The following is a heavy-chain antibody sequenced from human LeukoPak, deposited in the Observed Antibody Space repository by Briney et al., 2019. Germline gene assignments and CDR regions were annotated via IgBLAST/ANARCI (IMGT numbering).Heavy chain of an antibody. CDR3: AREHYYYDSSGSDDY. J-gene: IGHJ4*02. CDR1: GGSISSSIYY. V-gene: IGHV4-39*07. D-gene: IGHD3-22*01. CDR2: IYYSGST. Sequence: SETLSLTCTVSGGSISSSIYYWGWIRQPPGKGLEWIGSIYYSGSTYYNPSLKSRVTISVDTSKNQFSLKLSSVTAADTAVYYCAREHYYYDSSGSDDYWGQGTLVTVSS.